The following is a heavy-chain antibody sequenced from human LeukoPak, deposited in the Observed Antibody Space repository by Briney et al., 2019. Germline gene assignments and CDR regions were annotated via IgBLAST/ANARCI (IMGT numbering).Heavy chain of an antibody. J-gene: IGHJ4*02. V-gene: IGHV3-48*01. CDR3: ATIYGDYGY. D-gene: IGHD4-17*01. CDR1: GFTFNNYN. CDR2: ISSSSSAM. Sequence: PGGSLTLSCAASGFTFNNYNMNWVRQAPGRGLEWVSYISSSSSAMYYADSVKGRFAISRDNVKNSLFLQMNSLRAEDTAVYYCATIYGDYGYWGQGPLVTVSS.